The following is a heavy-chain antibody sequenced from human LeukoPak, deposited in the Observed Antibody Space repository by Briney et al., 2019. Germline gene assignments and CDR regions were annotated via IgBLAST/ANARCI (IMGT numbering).Heavy chain of an antibody. CDR3: APTYDGETAELHY. J-gene: IGHJ4*02. CDR1: GVSISSSSYY. Sequence: PSETLSLTCTVSGVSISSSSYYWAWIRQPPGKGLEWIGAIYYNGSTYYNPSLKSRATISVNTTKNQFPLKASSVAAAATAFYFCAPTYDGETAELHYWGQRTLVTVSS. CDR2: IYYNGST. D-gene: IGHD5-12*01. V-gene: IGHV4-39*01.